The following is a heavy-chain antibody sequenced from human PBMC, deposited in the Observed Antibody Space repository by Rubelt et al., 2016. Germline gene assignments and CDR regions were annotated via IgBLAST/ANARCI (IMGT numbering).Heavy chain of an antibody. CDR2: IIPILGIA. CDR3: ARSRRAGWYDD. Sequence: QVQLVQSGAEVKKPGASVKVSCKASGYTFTSYDINWVRQATGQGLEWMGRIIPILGIANYAQKFQGRVTITADKATSAAYMELSSLGSEDTGVYYCARSRRAGWYDDWGQGTLVTVSS. D-gene: IGHD6-19*01. J-gene: IGHJ4*02. CDR1: GYTFTSYD. V-gene: IGHV1-69*09.